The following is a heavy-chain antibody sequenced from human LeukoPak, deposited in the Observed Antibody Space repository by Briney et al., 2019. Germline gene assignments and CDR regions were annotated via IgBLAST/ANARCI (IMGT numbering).Heavy chain of an antibody. CDR1: GFTFSTYS. J-gene: IGHJ4*02. CDR3: VRGGYRGFDYEY. D-gene: IGHD5-12*01. Sequence: GRSLRLSCAASGFTFSTYSMNWLRLAPGKGLEWVSSISPDSNYKYYVDSVKGRFTISRDNAKSSLYLRMNSLRAEDTAVYYCVRGGYRGFDYEYWGQGTLVTVSS. V-gene: IGHV3-21*01. CDR2: ISPDSNYK.